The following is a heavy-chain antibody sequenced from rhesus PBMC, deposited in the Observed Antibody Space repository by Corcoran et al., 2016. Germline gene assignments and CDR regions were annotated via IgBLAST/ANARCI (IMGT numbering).Heavy chain of an antibody. CDR3: ARDQGGSPDNSLDG. Sequence: VQLVESGGGLVQPGGSLRLSCAASGFTFSSYGMHWVGQAPGKGLEWVAVIWYDGSKKYYEDAVKDRFTIYRDNSKNMLYRQMNNLKLEDTAVYYCARDQGGSPDNSLDGWGRGVLVTVSS. CDR1: GFTFSSYG. CDR2: IWYDGSKK. J-gene: IGHJ5-2*02. D-gene: IGHD3-16*01. V-gene: IGHV3-54*02.